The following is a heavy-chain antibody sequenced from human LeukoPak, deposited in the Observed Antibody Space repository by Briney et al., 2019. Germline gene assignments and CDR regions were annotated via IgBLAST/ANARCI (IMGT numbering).Heavy chain of an antibody. J-gene: IGHJ3*02. Sequence: GGCLRLSCAASGFTFISYAISWVRQAPGKWLGWVSYISSIVSTIYYADCVTGRSTISRDNSKNKLYLEMNSLRPEDTAVYYCAKVRWFGELSTPDAFDMWGQGRLVTVSS. CDR2: ISSIVSTI. D-gene: IGHD3-10*01. V-gene: IGHV3-23*01. CDR1: GFTFISYA. CDR3: AKVRWFGELSTPDAFDM.